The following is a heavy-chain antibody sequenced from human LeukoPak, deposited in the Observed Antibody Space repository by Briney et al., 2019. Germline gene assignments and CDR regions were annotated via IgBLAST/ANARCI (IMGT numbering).Heavy chain of an antibody. Sequence: GGSLRLSCAASGFTFSSNAMSWVRQAPGKGLEWVSGISGSGGSTYYADSVKGRFTISRDSSKNSLYLQMNSLRAEDTAVYYCATRIAVRAYFDNWGQGTLVTVSS. CDR1: GFTFSSNA. CDR3: ATRIAVRAYFDN. D-gene: IGHD6-19*01. J-gene: IGHJ4*02. CDR2: ISGSGGST. V-gene: IGHV3-23*01.